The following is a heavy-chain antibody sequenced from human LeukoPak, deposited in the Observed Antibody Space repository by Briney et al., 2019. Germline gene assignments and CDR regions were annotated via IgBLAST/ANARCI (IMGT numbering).Heavy chain of an antibody. CDR3: AMGTYFDY. D-gene: IGHD7-27*01. CDR2: ISDSDAST. CDR1: RLTFTTYA. V-gene: IGHV3-23*01. Sequence: GGPLRLSCAASRLTFTTYAMTWVRQAPGKGLEWVSTISDSDASTFYADSVKGRFTISRDSSKHTVFLQMNSLRAEDTAIYFCAMGTYFDYWGQGTLVTVS. J-gene: IGHJ4*02.